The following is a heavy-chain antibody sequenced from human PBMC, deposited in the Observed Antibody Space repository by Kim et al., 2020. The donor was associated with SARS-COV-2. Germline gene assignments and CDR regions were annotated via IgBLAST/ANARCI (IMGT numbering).Heavy chain of an antibody. D-gene: IGHD5-18*01. J-gene: IGHJ6*02. CDR1: GFTFSSYG. V-gene: IGHV3-33*05. CDR3: AREQYSYGSIYYYGMDV. CDR2: ISYDGSNK. Sequence: GGSLRLSCAASGFTFSSYGMHWVRQAPGKGLEWVAVISYDGSNKYYADSVKGRFTISRDNSKNTLYLQMNSLRAEDTAVYYCAREQYSYGSIYYYGMDVWGQGTTVTVSS.